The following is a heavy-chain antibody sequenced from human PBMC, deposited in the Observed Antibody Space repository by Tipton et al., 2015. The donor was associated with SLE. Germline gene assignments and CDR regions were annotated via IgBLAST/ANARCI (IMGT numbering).Heavy chain of an antibody. CDR1: GGSISSHY. J-gene: IGHJ4*02. D-gene: IGHD3-10*01. Sequence: TLSLTCTVSGGSISSHYWSWIRQPPGKGLEWIGSIYYSGGTYFNPSLKSRVTISVDTSKNQFSLNLSSVTAADTAVYYCARGLQDLGEFDYWGQGTLVTVSS. CDR2: IYYSGGT. CDR3: ARGLQDLGEFDY. V-gene: IGHV4-59*11.